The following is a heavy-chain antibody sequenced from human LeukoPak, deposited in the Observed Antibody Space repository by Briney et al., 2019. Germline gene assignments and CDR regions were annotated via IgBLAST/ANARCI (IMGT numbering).Heavy chain of an antibody. D-gene: IGHD2-15*01. V-gene: IGHV4-34*01. Sequence: TSETLSLTCAAYGGSFSGYYWSWIRQPPGKGLEWIGEINHSGSTNYNPSLKSRVTISVDTSKNQFSLKLSSVTAADTAVYYCARLDSNYYYYMDVWGKGTTVTISS. CDR2: INHSGST. CDR1: GGSFSGYY. J-gene: IGHJ6*03. CDR3: ARLDSNYYYYMDV.